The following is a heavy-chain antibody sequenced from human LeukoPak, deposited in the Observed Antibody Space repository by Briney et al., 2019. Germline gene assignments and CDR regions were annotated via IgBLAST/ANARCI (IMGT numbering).Heavy chain of an antibody. CDR2: IRSKSYSETT. Sequence: PGGSLRLSCTASGFSIAEYAMTWVRQAPGRGLEWLGFIRSKSYSETTQFAASVRGRFTISRDDSNSVTYLQMNSLKIEDTAVYFCTRDRRDGYNDGYFSLWGRGTLATVSS. D-gene: IGHD5-24*01. V-gene: IGHV3-49*04. CDR3: TRDRRDGYNDGYFSL. J-gene: IGHJ2*01. CDR1: GFSIAEYA.